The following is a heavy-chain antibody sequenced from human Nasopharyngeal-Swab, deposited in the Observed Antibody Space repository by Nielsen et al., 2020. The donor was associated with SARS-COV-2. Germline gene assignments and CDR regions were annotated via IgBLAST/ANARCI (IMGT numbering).Heavy chain of an antibody. V-gene: IGHV3-21*01. Sequence: GGSLRLSCAASGFTFSSYSMNWVRQAPGKGLEWVSSISSSSSYIYYADSVKGRFTISRDNAKNSLYLQMISLRAEDTAVYYCARDRTNDYYYYMDVWGKGTTVTVSS. CDR2: ISSSSSYI. D-gene: IGHD1-1*01. CDR1: GFTFSSYS. CDR3: ARDRTNDYYYYMDV. J-gene: IGHJ6*03.